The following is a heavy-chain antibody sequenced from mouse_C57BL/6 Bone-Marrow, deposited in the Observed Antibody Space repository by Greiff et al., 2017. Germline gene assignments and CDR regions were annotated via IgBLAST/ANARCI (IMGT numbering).Heavy chain of an antibody. CDR2: ISGGGGNT. CDR3: ARRLGGY. CDR1: GFTFSSYT. V-gene: IGHV5-9*01. D-gene: IGHD3-1*01. Sequence: EVQLQESGGGLVKPGGSLKLSCAASGFTFSSYTMSWVRQTPEKRLEWVATISGGGGNTYYPDSVKGRFTISRDNAKNTLYLQMSSLRSEDTALYYCARRLGGYWGQGTTLTVSS. J-gene: IGHJ2*01.